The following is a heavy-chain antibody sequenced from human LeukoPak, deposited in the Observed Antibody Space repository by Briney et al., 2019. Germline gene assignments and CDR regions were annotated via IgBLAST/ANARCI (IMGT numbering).Heavy chain of an antibody. CDR3: ARDMSENPNYYYYGMDV. D-gene: IGHD3-16*01. V-gene: IGHV3-30*04. CDR2: ISYDGSNK. J-gene: IGHJ6*04. CDR1: GFTFSSYA. Sequence: PGGSLRLSCAASGFTFSSYAMHWVRQAPGKGLERVAVISYDGSNKYYADSVKGRFTISRDNSKNTLYLQMNSLRAEDTAVYYCARDMSENPNYYYYGMDVWGKGTTVTVSS.